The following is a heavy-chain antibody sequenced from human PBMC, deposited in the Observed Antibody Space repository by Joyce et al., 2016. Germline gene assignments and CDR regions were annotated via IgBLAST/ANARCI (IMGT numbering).Heavy chain of an antibody. V-gene: IGHV3-48*01. J-gene: IGHJ4*03. D-gene: IGHD4-23*01. CDR3: VRDRVGGSLDM. CDR1: GFTFNSYA. CDR2: INQKGDTK. Sequence: EAHLVESGGGFVQPGGSLRLSCVVSGFTFNSYAMNWVRQAPGRGLGWVAFINQKGDTKYYADSVKGRFAISRDSAENSVYLQMDNLRADDSGVYFCVRDRVGGSLDMWGQGTLVTV.